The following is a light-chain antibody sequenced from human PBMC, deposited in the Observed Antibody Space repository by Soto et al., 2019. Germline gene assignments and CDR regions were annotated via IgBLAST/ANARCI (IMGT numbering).Light chain of an antibody. V-gene: IGKV3-11*01. Sequence: VLTQSPATLSLSPGERATLSCRASQSVSSYLAWYQQKPGQAPRLLIYDASNRATGIPARFSSSGSGTDFTLTISSLEPADFAVYYFHHRSKRPYTFSQGTKLQIK. CDR3: HHRSKRPYT. J-gene: IGKJ2*01. CDR1: QSVSSY. CDR2: DAS.